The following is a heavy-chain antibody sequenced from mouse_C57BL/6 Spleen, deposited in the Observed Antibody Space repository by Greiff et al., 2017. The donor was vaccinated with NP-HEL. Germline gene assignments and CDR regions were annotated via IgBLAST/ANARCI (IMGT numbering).Heavy chain of an antibody. Sequence: QVQLQQPGAELVRPGTSVKLSCKASGYTFTSYWMHWVKQRPGQGLEWIGVIDPSDSYTNYNQKFKGKATLTVDTSSSTAYMQLSSLTSEDSAVYYCARRGYYDYDDTWFAYWGQGTLVTVSA. D-gene: IGHD2-4*01. CDR2: IDPSDSYT. CDR1: GYTFTSYW. V-gene: IGHV1-59*01. CDR3: ARRGYYDYDDTWFAY. J-gene: IGHJ3*01.